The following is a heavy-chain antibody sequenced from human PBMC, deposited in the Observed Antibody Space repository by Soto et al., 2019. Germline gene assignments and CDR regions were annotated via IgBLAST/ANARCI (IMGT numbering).Heavy chain of an antibody. D-gene: IGHD6-19*01. J-gene: IGHJ4*02. CDR1: GFTVSGMF. CDR2: IYPAGPT. V-gene: IGHV3-53*01. CDR3: ARDADSSGLHY. Sequence: GSLRLSCAASGFTVSGMFMNWVRQAPGKGLEWVSVIYPAGPTYYADSVKGRFTISRDNSKNTLFLQLNNLRAEDTAVYYCARDADSSGLHYWGQGILVTVSS.